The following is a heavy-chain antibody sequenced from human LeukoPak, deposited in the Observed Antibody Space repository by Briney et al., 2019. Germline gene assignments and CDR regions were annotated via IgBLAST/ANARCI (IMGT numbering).Heavy chain of an antibody. CDR3: ARQWLADS. CDR2: INPRDSDT. D-gene: IGHD6-19*01. J-gene: IGHJ4*02. CDR1: GYNFTNYW. V-gene: IGHV5-51*01. Sequence: GESLKISCKGSGYNFTNYWIGWVRQMPGKGLEWMGIINPRDSDTRYSPSFQGQVTISVDKSISTAYLQWSTLKASDTAVYYCARQWLADSWGQGTLLTVSS.